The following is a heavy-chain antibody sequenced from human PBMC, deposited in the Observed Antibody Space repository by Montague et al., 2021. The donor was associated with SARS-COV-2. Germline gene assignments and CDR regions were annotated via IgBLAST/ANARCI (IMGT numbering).Heavy chain of an antibody. CDR3: ARDGLTTVTTYYFDH. CDR1: GFPFSAYW. CDR2: IKQDGSEK. Sequence: SLRLSCAASGFPFSAYWMSWVRQAPGKGLEWVANIKQDGSEKYYVDSVKGRSTTSRDNAKNSLYLLVNSLRAEDTAVYYCARDGLTTVTTYYFDHWGQGTLVTVSS. D-gene: IGHD4-17*01. V-gene: IGHV3-7*01. J-gene: IGHJ4*02.